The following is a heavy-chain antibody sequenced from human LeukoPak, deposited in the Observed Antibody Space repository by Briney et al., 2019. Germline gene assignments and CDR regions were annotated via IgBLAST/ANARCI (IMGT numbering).Heavy chain of an antibody. V-gene: IGHV4-59*01. D-gene: IGHD4-17*01. CDR3: ARGLNRNDYGDYGY. J-gene: IGHJ4*02. Sequence: SETLSLTCTVSGGSISSYYWSWIRQPPGKGLEWIGYIYHTGSTSYNPSLKGRVTISVDTSKNQFSLKLSSVTAADTAVYYCARGLNRNDYGDYGYWGQGTLVTISS. CDR1: GGSISSYY. CDR2: IYHTGST.